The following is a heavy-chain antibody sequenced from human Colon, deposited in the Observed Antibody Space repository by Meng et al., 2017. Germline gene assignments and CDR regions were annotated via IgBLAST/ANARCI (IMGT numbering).Heavy chain of an antibody. CDR2: IFHSGTS. CDR3: ARRNSNNWFDP. Sequence: QVQLQESGPGLVKPSGTLSLTCAVSGASISGYNWWSWVRQTPGKGLEWLGEIFHSGTSNYNPSLKSRVTISVDKSKNQFSLRLSSVTAADTAVYYCARRNSNNWFDPWGQGILVTVSS. V-gene: IGHV4-4*02. D-gene: IGHD2/OR15-2a*01. J-gene: IGHJ5*02. CDR1: GASISGYNW.